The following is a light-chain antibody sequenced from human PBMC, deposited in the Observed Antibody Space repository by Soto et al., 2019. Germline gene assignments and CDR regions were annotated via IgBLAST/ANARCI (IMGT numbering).Light chain of an antibody. J-gene: IGKJ1*01. CDR1: QGIGTY. CDR2: ASS. Sequence: SQLTQPPSSLSASVGDRFSVTCRASQGIGTYLVWYQQKSGKAPTVLIYASSTLQTGVPSRFRGSGSGTDSSLTISSLRPEDVETYYCQQVDSYPRTFGQGTKVDIK. CDR3: QQVDSYPRT. V-gene: IGKV1-9*01.